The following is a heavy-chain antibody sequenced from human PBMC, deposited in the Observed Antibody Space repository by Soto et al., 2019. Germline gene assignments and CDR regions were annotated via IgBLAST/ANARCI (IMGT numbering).Heavy chain of an antibody. J-gene: IGHJ4*02. CDR1: GGTFSSYA. CDR2: IIPIFGTA. V-gene: IGHV1-69*01. CDR3: ATDGRDSSGYYYVDY. D-gene: IGHD3-22*01. Sequence: QVQLVQSGAEVKKPGSSVKVSCKASGGTFSSYAISWVRQAPGQGLEWMGGIIPIFGTANYAQKFQGRVTITADESMSTAYMELSSLRSEDTAVYYCATDGRDSSGYYYVDYWGQGTLVTVSS.